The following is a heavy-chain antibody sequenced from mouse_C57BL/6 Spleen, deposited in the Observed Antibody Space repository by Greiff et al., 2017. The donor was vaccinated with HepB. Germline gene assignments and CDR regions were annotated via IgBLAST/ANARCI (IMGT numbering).Heavy chain of an antibody. D-gene: IGHD2-3*01. CDR3: ARDGCYFYYYAMDY. CDR2: IYPGDGDT. J-gene: IGHJ4*01. V-gene: IGHV1-82*01. CDR1: GYAFSSYW. Sequence: VQLQQSGAELVMPGSSVKLSCKASGYAFSSYWMNWVKQRPGKGLEWIGRIYPGDGDTNYNGKFKGKATLTADKSSSTAYMQLSSLTSEDSAVYFCARDGCYFYYYAMDYWGQGTSVTVSS.